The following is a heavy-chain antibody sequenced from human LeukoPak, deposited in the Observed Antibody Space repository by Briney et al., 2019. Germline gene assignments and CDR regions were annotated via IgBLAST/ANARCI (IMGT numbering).Heavy chain of an antibody. CDR3: ARGSEIERWVQFGGLDY. Sequence: PSETLSPTCTVSGGSVSSHYWSWIRQPPGKGLEWIGYVDHRGRTNSSPSLKSRVAASVDTSKNQISLKLMSVTAADTAVYYCARGSEIERWVQFGGLDYWGLGTLVTVSS. V-gene: IGHV4-59*02. CDR2: VDHRGRT. D-gene: IGHD5-24*01. CDR1: GGSVSSHY. J-gene: IGHJ4*02.